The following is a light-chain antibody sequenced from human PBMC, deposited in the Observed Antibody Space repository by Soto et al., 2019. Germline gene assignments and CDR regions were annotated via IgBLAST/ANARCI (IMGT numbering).Light chain of an antibody. CDR1: QSISGW. CDR3: QQYDSYSPFS. CDR2: DAS. V-gene: IGKV1-5*01. Sequence: DIQMTQSPSTLSASVGDRVTITFRASQSISGWLARYQQKPGKDTKLLICDASSLECGVPSRFSGSGSGTAVTITSSSLQPDDFATYYCQQYDSYSPFSVGPGTKVYIK. J-gene: IGKJ3*01.